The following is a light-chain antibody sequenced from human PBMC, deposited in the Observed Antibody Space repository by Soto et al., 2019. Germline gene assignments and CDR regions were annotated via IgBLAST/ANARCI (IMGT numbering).Light chain of an antibody. Sequence: EIVLTQSPATLSLSPGERATLSCRASQTISSSSLAWYQQKPGQAPRLLIYGASSRAIGIPDKFSGSGSGTDFSLTISRLEPEDFVVYYCQQYGSSVTFGQGTRLDIK. CDR2: GAS. J-gene: IGKJ5*01. CDR3: QQYGSSVT. CDR1: QTISSSS. V-gene: IGKV3-20*01.